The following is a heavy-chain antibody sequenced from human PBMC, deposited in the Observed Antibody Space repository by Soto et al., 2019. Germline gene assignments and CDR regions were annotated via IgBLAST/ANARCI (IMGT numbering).Heavy chain of an antibody. J-gene: IGHJ4*02. CDR2: IIPLSGAA. Sequence: SVKVSCKASGGTFSNYVVNWVRQAPGQGLEWMGRIIPLSGAANYAQKFQGRVTITADKSTSTSYMELSSLRSEDTAVYYCARDMTRTVVPYFDFWGQGTLVTVSS. CDR1: GGTFSNYV. D-gene: IGHD1-7*01. V-gene: IGHV1-69*06. CDR3: ARDMTRTVVPYFDF.